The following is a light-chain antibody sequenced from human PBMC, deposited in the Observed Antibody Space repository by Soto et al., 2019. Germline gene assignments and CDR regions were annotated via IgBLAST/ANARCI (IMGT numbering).Light chain of an antibody. CDR3: QQRGNCPLT. Sequence: TGLTQSPSTLSLATGERATLSCSASLSVSSYLAWSQQKPGHAPRLLIYDASHLATGFPARVSGSGSGTDFTLIIRCLEPADFAVYYRQQRGNCPLTFSGGNKVEIK. J-gene: IGKJ4*01. CDR1: LSVSSY. V-gene: IGKV3-11*01. CDR2: DAS.